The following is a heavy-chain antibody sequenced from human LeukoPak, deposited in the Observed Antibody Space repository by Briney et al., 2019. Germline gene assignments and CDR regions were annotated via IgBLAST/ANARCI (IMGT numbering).Heavy chain of an antibody. CDR2: ISSSSLYT. J-gene: IGHJ4*02. D-gene: IGHD6-13*01. Sequence: GGSLRLSCAVSGFTLSSYSMKWVRQAPGKGLEWVSSISSSSLYTYYGDSVKGRFTISRDNAKHSVYLQMNRLRAEDTAVYYCARAGSGYTSPSDYWGQGTLVTVSS. CDR3: ARAGSGYTSPSDY. V-gene: IGHV3-21*01. CDR1: GFTLSSYS.